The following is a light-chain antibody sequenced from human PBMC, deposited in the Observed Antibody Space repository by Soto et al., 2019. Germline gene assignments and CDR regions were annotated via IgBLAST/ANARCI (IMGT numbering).Light chain of an antibody. J-gene: IGKJ5*01. CDR3: QQYNNWPPIT. CDR1: QSVDIS. CDR2: GAS. Sequence: IVLSLSGATVSVSTTERVTLSCRASQSVDISLAWYQQKPGQAPRLLIYGASTRAIDMPGRFSGSGSGTEFTLTISSLQSEDFAVYYCQQYNNWPPITFGQGTRLEIK. V-gene: IGKV3-15*01.